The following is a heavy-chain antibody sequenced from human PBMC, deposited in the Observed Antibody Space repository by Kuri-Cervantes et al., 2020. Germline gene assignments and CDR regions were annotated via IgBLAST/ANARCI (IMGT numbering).Heavy chain of an antibody. V-gene: IGHV4-34*01. CDR2: INHRGRA. D-gene: IGHD3-10*01. Sequence: ESLKISCAVYGGSFSDHLWTWIRQSPGKGLEWIGEINHRGRATYNSSLKSRVTISVDTSKNQFSLKLSSVAAADTAVYYCARRSMVRGVDYWGQGTLVTVSS. CDR1: GGSFSDHL. J-gene: IGHJ4*02. CDR3: ARRSMVRGVDY.